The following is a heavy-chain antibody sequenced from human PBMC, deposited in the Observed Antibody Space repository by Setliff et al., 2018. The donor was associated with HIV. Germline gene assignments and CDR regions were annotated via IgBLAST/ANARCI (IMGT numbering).Heavy chain of an antibody. Sequence: SGPTLEPTQTLTLTCTFSGLSLSTSGVGVGWIRQSPGKAPEWLAFIYWNNNKHYSTSLKSRLTVTKDTSKNRVVFTMTNMDPVDTATYYCAYSGRQLRGPYFDFWGQGTPVTVSS. CDR1: GLSLSTSGVG. V-gene: IGHV2-5*01. D-gene: IGHD1-1*01. CDR3: AYSGRQLRGPYFDF. CDR2: IYWNNNK. J-gene: IGHJ4*02.